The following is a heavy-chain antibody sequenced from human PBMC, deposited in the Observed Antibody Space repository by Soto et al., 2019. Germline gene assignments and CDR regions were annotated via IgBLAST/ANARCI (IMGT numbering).Heavy chain of an antibody. J-gene: IGHJ4*02. Sequence: QVQLVQSGAEVKKPGSSVKVSCKASGGTFSSYISWVRQAPEQGLEWMGRIIPILGIANYAQKFQGRVTITADKSTSTAYMELSSLRSEDTAVYYCARLLYYDSSGYPVDYWGQGTLVTVSS. V-gene: IGHV1-69*02. CDR2: IIPILGIA. D-gene: IGHD3-22*01. CDR1: GGTFSSY. CDR3: ARLLYYDSSGYPVDY.